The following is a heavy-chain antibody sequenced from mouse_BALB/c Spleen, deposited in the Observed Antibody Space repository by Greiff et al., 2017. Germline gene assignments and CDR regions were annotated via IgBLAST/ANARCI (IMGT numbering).Heavy chain of an antibody. V-gene: IGHV1-14*01. D-gene: IGHD2-3*01. CDR2: INPYNDGT. J-gene: IGHJ4*01. Sequence: EVQLQQSGPELVKPGASVKMSCKASGYTFTSYVMHWVKQKPGQGLEWIGYINPYNDGTKYNEKFKGKATLTSDKSSSTAYMVLSSLTSEDSAVYYCASDDVYSGEAMDYWGQGTSVTVSS. CDR3: ASDDVYSGEAMDY. CDR1: GYTFTSYV.